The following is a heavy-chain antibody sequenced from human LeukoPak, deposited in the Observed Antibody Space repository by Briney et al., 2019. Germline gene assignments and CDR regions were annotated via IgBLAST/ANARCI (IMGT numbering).Heavy chain of an antibody. V-gene: IGHV4-61*01. J-gene: IGHJ4*02. Sequence: SETLSLTCTVSGGSVSSGSYYWSWIRQSPGKGLEWIGYIFYSGSTNYNPSLNSRVTISVDTSKNQFSLKLSSVTAADTAVYYCARGPHFDFWGQGTLVTVSS. CDR2: IFYSGST. CDR1: GGSVSSGSYY. CDR3: ARGPHFDF.